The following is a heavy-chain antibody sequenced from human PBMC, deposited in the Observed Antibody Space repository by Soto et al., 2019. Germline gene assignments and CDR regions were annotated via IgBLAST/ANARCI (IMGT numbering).Heavy chain of an antibody. CDR1: GFIFSSYE. CDR3: ARGLGESYVDH. CDR2: ISSTGNTI. V-gene: IGHV3-48*03. J-gene: IGHJ4*02. D-gene: IGHD3-16*01. Sequence: EVQLVESGGHLVQPGGSLRLSCAASGFIFSSYEMNWVRQAPGRGLEWISYISSTGNTIYYADSMKGRITISRDNAKKALYLQINTLRGEDTAVYYCARGLGESYVDHWGQGTLVTVSS.